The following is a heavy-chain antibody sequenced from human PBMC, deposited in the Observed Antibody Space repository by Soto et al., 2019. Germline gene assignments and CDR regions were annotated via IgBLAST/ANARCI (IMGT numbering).Heavy chain of an antibody. J-gene: IGHJ5*02. D-gene: IGHD2-2*01. CDR3: ARVVPGAEAWFGP. CDR2: ISLYSDGT. CDR1: GYTFSNYG. Sequence: QVQLVPSGGEVKRPGASVKVSCKTSGYTFSNYGITWVRQAPGQPREWLGWISLYSDGTNYAQKFQGRVSMTTDTSTTTAYMELRSLRSDDTAVYYCARVVPGAEAWFGPWGQGTLVTVSS. V-gene: IGHV1-18*01.